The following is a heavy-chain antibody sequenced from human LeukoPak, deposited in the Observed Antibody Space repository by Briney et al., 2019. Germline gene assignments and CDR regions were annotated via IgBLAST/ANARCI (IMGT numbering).Heavy chain of an antibody. J-gene: IGHJ4*02. CDR3: ARLGAYYYDRSGYYYNRYFDY. V-gene: IGHV4-38-2*01. CDR2: ICHSGST. D-gene: IGHD3-22*01. Sequence: PSETLSLACAVSGYSISSGYYWGWIRQPPGKRLERIGSICHSGSTYYNPSLKSRITISVDTSKNHFSLKLTSVTAADTAVYYCARLGAYYYDRSGYYYNRYFDYWGQGTLVTVSS. CDR1: GYSISSGYY.